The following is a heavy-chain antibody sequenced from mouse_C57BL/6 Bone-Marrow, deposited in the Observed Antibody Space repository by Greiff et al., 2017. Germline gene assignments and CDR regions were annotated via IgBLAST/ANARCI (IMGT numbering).Heavy chain of an antibody. J-gene: IGHJ3*01. Sequence: EVKVEESGGGLVKPGGSLKLSCAASGFTFSDYGMHWVRQAPEQGLEWVAYISCGSSTIYYASTVKGSSTISRDKAKNTLFLQMNSLRSEDTAMYYCARPDGRNWFAYWGQGTLVTVSA. CDR2: ISCGSSTI. D-gene: IGHD2-3*01. CDR1: GFTFSDYG. V-gene: IGHV5-17*01. CDR3: ARPDGRNWFAY.